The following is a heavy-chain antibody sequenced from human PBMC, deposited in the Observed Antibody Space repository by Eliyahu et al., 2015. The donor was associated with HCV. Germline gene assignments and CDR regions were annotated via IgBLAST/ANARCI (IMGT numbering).Heavy chain of an antibody. J-gene: IGHJ6*02. D-gene: IGHD6-19*01. CDR2: ST. CDR3: ARFRGEQWLHYGMDV. Sequence: STYYNPSLKSRVTISVDTSKNQFSLKLSSVTAADTAVYYCARFRGEQWLHYGMDVWGQGTTVTVSS. V-gene: IGHV4-39*01.